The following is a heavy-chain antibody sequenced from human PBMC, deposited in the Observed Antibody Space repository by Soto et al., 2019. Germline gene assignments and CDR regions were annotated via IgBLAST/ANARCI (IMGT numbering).Heavy chain of an antibody. CDR1: GFTFSSYA. J-gene: IGHJ4*02. Sequence: GGSLRLSCAASGFTFSSYAMSWVRQAPGKGLEWVSAISGSGGSTYYADSVKGRFTISRDNSKNTLYLQMNSLRAEDTAVYYCAKILNYGSGRVGYFDYWGQGTLVTVSS. CDR2: ISGSGGST. D-gene: IGHD3-10*01. CDR3: AKILNYGSGRVGYFDY. V-gene: IGHV3-23*01.